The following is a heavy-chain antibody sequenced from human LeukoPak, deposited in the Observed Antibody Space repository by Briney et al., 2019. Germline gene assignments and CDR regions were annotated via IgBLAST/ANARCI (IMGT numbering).Heavy chain of an antibody. CDR2: IEPSGDTI. CDR1: GFTFSDYY. CDR3: ARDRLGDYDHSGYYDK. D-gene: IGHD3-22*01. V-gene: IGHV3-11*01. J-gene: IGHJ4*02. Sequence: PGGSLRLSCVASGFTFSDYYMSWIRQSPEKGLERVSYIEPSGDTIYYADSVKGRFTISRDNAKNSVYLQMNNLRAEDTAVYYCARDRLGDYDHSGYYDKWGQGTLVTVSS.